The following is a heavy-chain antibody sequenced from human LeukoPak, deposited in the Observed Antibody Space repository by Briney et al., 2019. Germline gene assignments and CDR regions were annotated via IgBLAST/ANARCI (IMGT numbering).Heavy chain of an antibody. CDR3: VRDVGAVRGEVYFDY. CDR1: GFTFSTFA. D-gene: IGHD3-10*01. V-gene: IGHV3-21*06. Sequence: GGSLRLSCAASGFTFSTFAMHWVRLSPGKGLEWVSSITGSGPYMLYADSVKHRFTISRDNTKNLLYPEMNSLRAEDTAMYFCVRDVGAVRGEVYFDYWGQGTLVTVSS. CDR2: ITGSGPYM. J-gene: IGHJ4*02.